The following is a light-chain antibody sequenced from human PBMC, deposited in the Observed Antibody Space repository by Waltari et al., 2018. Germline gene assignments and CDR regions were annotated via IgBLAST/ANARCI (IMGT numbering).Light chain of an antibody. CDR1: PSIASN. CDR2: DAS. V-gene: IGKV3-15*01. Sequence: ILMTQSPATLSVSPGERATLSCRASPSIASNLAWYQQRPDQPPRLLIFDASTRATCVPARFSGSGSATEFTLTTRSRQTEDAAVYYWQQYNGWPPITFGKGTRLEIK. J-gene: IGKJ5*01. CDR3: QQYNGWPPIT.